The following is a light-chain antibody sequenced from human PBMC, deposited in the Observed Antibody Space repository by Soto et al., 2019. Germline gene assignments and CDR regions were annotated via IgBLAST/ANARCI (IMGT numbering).Light chain of an antibody. CDR2: GAS. J-gene: IGKJ2*01. V-gene: IGKV3-15*01. Sequence: EIVMTQSPATLSVSPGERATLSCRASQRVSSNLAWYQQKPGQAPRLLIFGASTRATGIPARFSGSGSETEFTLTISSLQSEDFAIYYCQQYNNWPPYTFXQGTKV. CDR3: QQYNNWPPYT. CDR1: QRVSSN.